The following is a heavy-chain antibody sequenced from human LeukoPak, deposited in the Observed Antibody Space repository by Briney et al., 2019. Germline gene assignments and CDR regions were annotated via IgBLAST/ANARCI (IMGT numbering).Heavy chain of an antibody. CDR2: MNPNSGNT. CDR3: AREAMVRGVSFPTFHGVYYYYGMDV. D-gene: IGHD3-10*01. CDR1: GYTFTSYG. J-gene: IGHJ6*02. V-gene: IGHV1-8*01. Sequence: GASVKVSCKASGYTFTSYGINWVRQATGQGLEWMGWMNPNSGNTGYAQKFQGRVTMTRNTSISTAYMELSSLRSEDTAVYYCAREAMVRGVSFPTFHGVYYYYGMDVWGQGTTVTVSS.